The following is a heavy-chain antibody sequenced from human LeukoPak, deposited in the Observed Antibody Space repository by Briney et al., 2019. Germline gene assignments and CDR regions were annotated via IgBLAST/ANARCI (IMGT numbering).Heavy chain of an antibody. V-gene: IGHV1-8*01. Sequence: ASVKVSCKASGYTSTSYDINWVRQATGQGLEWMGWMNPNSGNTGYAQKFQGRVTMTRNTSISTAYMELSSLRSEDTAVYYCARANSYGYLPHYYYGMDVWGQGTTVTVSS. CDR1: GYTSTSYD. J-gene: IGHJ6*02. CDR3: ARANSYGYLPHYYYGMDV. CDR2: MNPNSGNT. D-gene: IGHD5-18*01.